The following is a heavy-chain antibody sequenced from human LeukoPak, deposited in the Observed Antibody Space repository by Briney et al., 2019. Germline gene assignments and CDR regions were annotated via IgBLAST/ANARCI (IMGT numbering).Heavy chain of an antibody. CDR1: GGSFSGYY. V-gene: IGHV4-34*01. D-gene: IGHD2-15*01. CDR2: INHSGST. J-gene: IGHJ6*03. Sequence: SETLSLTCAVYGGSFSGYYWSWIRQPPGKGLEWIGEINHSGSTNYNPSLKSRVTISVDTSKNQFSLKLSSVTAADTAVYYCARGIRGMKDIGYYDYYMDVWGKGTTVTVSS. CDR3: ARGIRGMKDIGYYDYYMDV.